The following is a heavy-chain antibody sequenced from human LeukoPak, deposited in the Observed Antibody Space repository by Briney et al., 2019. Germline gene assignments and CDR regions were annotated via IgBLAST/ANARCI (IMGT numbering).Heavy chain of an antibody. Sequence: SETLSLTCTVSGGSISSSSYYWGWIRQPPGKGLEWIGSIYYSGSTYYNPSLKSRVTISVDTSKNQFSLKLSSVTAADTAVYYCARGESSSWYLYYYYYMDVWGNGTTVTVSS. J-gene: IGHJ6*03. CDR2: IYYSGST. CDR3: ARGESSSWYLYYYYYMDV. D-gene: IGHD6-13*01. V-gene: IGHV4-39*07. CDR1: GGSISSSSYY.